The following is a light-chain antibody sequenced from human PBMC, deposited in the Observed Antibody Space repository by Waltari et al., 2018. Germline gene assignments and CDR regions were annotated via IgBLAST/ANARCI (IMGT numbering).Light chain of an antibody. CDR3: QQRRNWPLT. Sequence: DIVLTQSPAILSLSPGERASLSCRASQSVTNYLAWYQPKPGQAPRLLIYDTSNRATGIPARFSGSGFGTDVTLTISSLEPEDFAVYYCQQRRNWPLTFGGGTKVEIK. CDR2: DTS. CDR1: QSVTNY. J-gene: IGKJ4*01. V-gene: IGKV3-11*01.